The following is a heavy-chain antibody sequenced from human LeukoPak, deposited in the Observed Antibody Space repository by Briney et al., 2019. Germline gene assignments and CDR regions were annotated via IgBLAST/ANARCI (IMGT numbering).Heavy chain of an antibody. V-gene: IGHV3-33*01. Sequence: GGSLRLSCAASGFTFSNYGMHWVRQAPGKGLEWVAVIRFDGSNKYYADSVKGRFTISRDNSKNTLYLQMNSLTAEDTAVYYCARDHSSGYFSVDYWGQGTLVTVSS. CDR3: ARDHSSGYFSVDY. CDR1: GFTFSNYG. D-gene: IGHD3-22*01. J-gene: IGHJ4*02. CDR2: IRFDGSNK.